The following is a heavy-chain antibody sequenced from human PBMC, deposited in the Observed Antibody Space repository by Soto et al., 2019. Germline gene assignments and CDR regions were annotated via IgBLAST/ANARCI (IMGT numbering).Heavy chain of an antibody. CDR1: GFTFSSYG. Sequence: QVQLVESGGGVVQPGRSLRLSCAASGFTFSSYGMHWVRQAPGKGLEWVAVIWYDGSNKHYADPVKGRFTISRDNSKKNKFLQRNSMRAEDTAIYYCARDKDWYSNSSGFDNWGQGTLVTVSS. J-gene: IGHJ4*02. CDR2: IWYDGSNK. D-gene: IGHD1-26*01. V-gene: IGHV3-33*01. CDR3: ARDKDWYSNSSGFDN.